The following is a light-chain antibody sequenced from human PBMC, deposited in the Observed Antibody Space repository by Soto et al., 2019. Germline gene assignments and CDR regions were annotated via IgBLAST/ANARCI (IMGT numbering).Light chain of an antibody. Sequence: AIRLTQSPSSLSASVGDRVTITCRASQGISSALAWYQQKPGKAPKLLIYDASNLESGLPSRFSGSGSGTDFTLTLSSLQPEHFAPYYSQQFNSYPLALTFGGGTKVPIK. V-gene: IGKV1-13*02. CDR2: DAS. J-gene: IGKJ4*01. CDR3: QQFNSYPLALT. CDR1: QGISSA.